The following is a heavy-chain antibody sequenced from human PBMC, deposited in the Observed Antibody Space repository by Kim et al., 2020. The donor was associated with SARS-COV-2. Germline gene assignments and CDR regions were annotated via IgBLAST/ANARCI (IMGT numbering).Heavy chain of an antibody. CDR2: T. V-gene: IGHV1-18*01. Sequence: TNYAQKLQGRVTMTTDTSTSTAYMELRSLRSDDTAVYYCARSNSGWYDYWGQGTLVTVSS. CDR3: ARSNSGWYDY. D-gene: IGHD6-19*01. J-gene: IGHJ4*02.